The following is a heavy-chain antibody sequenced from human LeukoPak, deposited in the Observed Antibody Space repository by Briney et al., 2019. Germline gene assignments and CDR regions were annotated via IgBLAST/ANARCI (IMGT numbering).Heavy chain of an antibody. V-gene: IGHV1-69*13. CDR3: ARARLEYCGGDCYTLPPDY. CDR2: IIPIFGTA. CDR1: GGTFSSYA. J-gene: IGHJ4*02. D-gene: IGHD2-21*02. Sequence: ASVKVSCKASGGTFSSYAISWVRQAPGQGLEWMGGIIPIFGTANYAQKFQGRVTITADESTSTAYMELSSLRSGDTAVYYCARARLEYCGGDCYTLPPDYWGQGTLVTVSS.